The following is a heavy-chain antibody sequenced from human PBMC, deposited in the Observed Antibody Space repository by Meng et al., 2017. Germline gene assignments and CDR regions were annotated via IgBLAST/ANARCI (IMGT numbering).Heavy chain of an antibody. CDR1: GGTFSSYA. CDR3: ARDIRAYYYDSSGHYYYYGMDV. Sequence: SVKVSCKASGGTFSSYAISWVRQAPGQGIEWMGGIIPIFGTAHYAQKVQGRVTITTDESTSTAYMELSSLRSEDTAVYYCARDIRAYYYDSSGHYYYYGMDVWGQGTTVTVSS. J-gene: IGHJ6*02. V-gene: IGHV1-69*05. CDR2: IIPIFGTA. D-gene: IGHD3-22*01.